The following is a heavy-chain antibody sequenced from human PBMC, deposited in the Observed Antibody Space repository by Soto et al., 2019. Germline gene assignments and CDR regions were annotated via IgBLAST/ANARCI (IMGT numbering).Heavy chain of an antibody. Sequence: GASVKVSCKASGYTFTSYDINWVRQATGQGLEWMGWMNPNSGNTGYAQKFQGRVTMTRNTSISTAYMELSSLRSEDTAVYYCARGRYYDVWSGGFGLTDVWGQGTTVTVSS. D-gene: IGHD3-3*01. V-gene: IGHV1-8*01. CDR2: MNPNSGNT. CDR1: GYTFTSYD. CDR3: ARGRYYDVWSGGFGLTDV. J-gene: IGHJ6*02.